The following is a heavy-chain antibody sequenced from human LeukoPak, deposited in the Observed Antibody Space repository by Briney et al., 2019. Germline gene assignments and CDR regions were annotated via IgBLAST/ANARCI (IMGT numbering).Heavy chain of an antibody. CDR3: ARTGSGIQLWFPEVDY. CDR1: GFTFSNAW. CDR2: IKSKTDGGTT. V-gene: IGHV3-15*01. Sequence: PGGSLRLSCAASGFTFSNAWMSWVRQAPGKGLEWVGRIKSKTDGGTTDYAAPVKGRFTISRDNAKNSLYLQMNSLRAEDTAVYYCARTGSGIQLWFPEVDYWGQGTLVTVSS. J-gene: IGHJ4*02. D-gene: IGHD5-18*01.